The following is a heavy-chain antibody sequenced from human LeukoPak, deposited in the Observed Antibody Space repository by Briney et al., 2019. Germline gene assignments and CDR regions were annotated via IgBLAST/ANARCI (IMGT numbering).Heavy chain of an antibody. CDR2: IYGDGSFT. CDR1: GFTFSNFW. J-gene: IGHJ3*02. CDR3: ARASPVALDAFDI. V-gene: IGHV3-74*01. D-gene: IGHD6-19*01. Sequence: GGSLRLSCAASGFTFSNFWMHWVRQAPGKGLVWVALIYGDGSFTSYADSVKGRFTISRDNAKNTLYLQMNSLRAEDTAVYYCARASPVALDAFDIWGQGTMVTVSS.